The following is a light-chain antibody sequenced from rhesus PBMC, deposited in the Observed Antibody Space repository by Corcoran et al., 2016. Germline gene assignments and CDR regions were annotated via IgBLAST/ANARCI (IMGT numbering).Light chain of an antibody. CDR3: QHYYDTPFT. V-gene: IGKV1S8*01. CDR1: QNIYSN. Sequence: DIQMTQSPSALSASVGDRVTISCRASQNIYSNLAWYQQKPGKAPKILIYAAPSLQPGIPPRFSSSGSGPDFSLTISSLQPENSAAYYCQHYYDTPFTFGPGTKLAIK. CDR2: AAP. J-gene: IGKJ3*01.